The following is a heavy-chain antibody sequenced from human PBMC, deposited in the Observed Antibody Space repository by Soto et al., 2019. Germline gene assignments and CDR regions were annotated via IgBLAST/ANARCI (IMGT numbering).Heavy chain of an antibody. J-gene: IGHJ5*02. Sequence: LRHSCAGSGFIFSAYGMHWVRQAPGKGLEWVAVISHDGNDKYYSDSVKGRFTISRDNSKNTLYLQMNNLRGEDTAIYFCATDIGTTVTTYNFFDPWGQGALVTVSS. CDR3: ATDIGTTVTTYNFFDP. CDR2: ISHDGNDK. CDR1: GFIFSAYG. V-gene: IGHV3-30*03. D-gene: IGHD4-17*01.